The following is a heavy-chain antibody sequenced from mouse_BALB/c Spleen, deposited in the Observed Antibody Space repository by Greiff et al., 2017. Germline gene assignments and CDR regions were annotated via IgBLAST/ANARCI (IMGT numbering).Heavy chain of an antibody. CDR2: IWSDGST. V-gene: IGHV2-6-2*01. D-gene: IGHD1-2*01. CDR3: ARLGTTAYAMDY. Sequence: QVQLQQSGPDLVAPSQSLSITCTVSGFSLTSYGVHWVRQPPGKGLEWLVVIWSDGSTTYNSALKSRLSISKDNSKSQVFLKMNSLQTDDTAMYYCARLGTTAYAMDYWGQGTSVTVSS. CDR1: GFSLTSYG. J-gene: IGHJ4*01.